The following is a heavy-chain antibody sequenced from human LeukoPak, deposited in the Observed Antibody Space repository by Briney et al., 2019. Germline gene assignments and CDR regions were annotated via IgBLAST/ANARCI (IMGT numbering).Heavy chain of an antibody. CDR3: ARLRATVIPYYYGMDV. CDR2: IYYSGST. D-gene: IGHD4-17*01. Sequence: PSETLSLTCTVSGGSISSYYWSWLRQPPGKGLEWIGYIYYSGSTNYNPSLKSRVTISVDTSKNQFSLKLSSVTAADTAVYYCARLRATVIPYYYGMDVWGQGTTVTVSS. V-gene: IGHV4-59*01. CDR1: GGSISSYY. J-gene: IGHJ6*02.